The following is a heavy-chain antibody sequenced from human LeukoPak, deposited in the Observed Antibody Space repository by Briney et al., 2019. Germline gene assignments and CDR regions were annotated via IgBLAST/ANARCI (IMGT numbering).Heavy chain of an antibody. V-gene: IGHV4-61*02. D-gene: IGHD3-3*01. CDR1: GGSIGSVGYY. CDR2: IYTSGST. CDR3: ARVSGYYDFWSGYYAFDI. J-gene: IGHJ3*02. Sequence: SQTLSLTCTVSGGSIGSVGYYGTWIRQPPGKELEWIGRIYTSGSTNYNPSLKCRVTISVDTSKNQFSLKLSSVTAADTAVYYCARVSGYYDFWSGYYAFDIWGQGTMVTVSS.